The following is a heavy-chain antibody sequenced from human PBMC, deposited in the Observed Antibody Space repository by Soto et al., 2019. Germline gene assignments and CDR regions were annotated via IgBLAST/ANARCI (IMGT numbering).Heavy chain of an antibody. CDR1: GFTFSSYS. CDR2: ISSSSSYI. J-gene: IGHJ6*02. CDR3: ARYSTGPAAILYPLSAYYYYYGMDV. Sequence: PGGSLRLSCAASGFTFSSYSMNWVRQAPGKGLEWVSSISSSSSYIYYADSVKGRFTISRDNAKNSLYLQMNSLRAEDTAVYYCARYSTGPAAILYPLSAYYYYYGMDVWDQGTTVTVSS. D-gene: IGHD2-2*01. V-gene: IGHV3-21*01.